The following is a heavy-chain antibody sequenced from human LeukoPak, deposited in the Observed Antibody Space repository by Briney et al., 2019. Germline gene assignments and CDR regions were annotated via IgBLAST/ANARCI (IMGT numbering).Heavy chain of an antibody. V-gene: IGHV3-64D*09. CDR3: VKDRFPTGTTLFNYYYGMDV. J-gene: IGHJ6*01. Sequence: PVGSLRLSCSASGFTFSNYSIHWVRQAPGKGLEYVSAIYRNGVITYYADLVKGRFIISRDNSKNTLYLQMSSLRGEDTAIYYCVKDRFPTGTTLFNYYYGMDVWGQGATVTVSS. CDR2: IYRNGVIT. CDR1: GFTFSNYS. D-gene: IGHD1-1*01.